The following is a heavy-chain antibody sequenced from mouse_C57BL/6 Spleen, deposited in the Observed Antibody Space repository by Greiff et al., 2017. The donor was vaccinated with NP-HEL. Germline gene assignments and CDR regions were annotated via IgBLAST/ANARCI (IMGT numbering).Heavy chain of an antibody. CDR2: INPNNGGT. V-gene: IGHV1-22*01. CDR1: GYTFTDYN. CDR3: AIPNYYGSSYVWYFDY. Sequence: VQLQQSGPELVKPGASVKMSCKASGYTFTDYNMHWVKQSHGKSLEWIGYINPNNGGTSYNQKFKGKATLTVNKSSSTAYMELRSLTSEDSAVYYCAIPNYYGSSYVWYFDYWGQGTTLTVSS. J-gene: IGHJ2*01. D-gene: IGHD1-1*01.